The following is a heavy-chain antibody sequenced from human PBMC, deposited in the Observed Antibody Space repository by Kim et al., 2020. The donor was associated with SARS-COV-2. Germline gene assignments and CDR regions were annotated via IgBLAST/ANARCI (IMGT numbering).Heavy chain of an antibody. J-gene: IGHJ6*02. Sequence: SVKVSCKASGGTFSSYAISWVRQAPGQGLEWMGGIIPIFGTANYAQKFQGRVTITADESTSTAYMELSSLRSEDTAVYYCARARYGSGSYYYSTNYYYYYGMDVWGQGTTVTVSS. V-gene: IGHV1-69*13. D-gene: IGHD3-10*01. CDR2: IIPIFGTA. CDR3: ARARYGSGSYYYSTNYYYYYGMDV. CDR1: GGTFSSYA.